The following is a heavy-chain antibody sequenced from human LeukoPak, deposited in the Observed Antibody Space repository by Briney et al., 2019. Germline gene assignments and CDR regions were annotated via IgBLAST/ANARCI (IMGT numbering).Heavy chain of an antibody. J-gene: IGHJ4*02. CDR3: ARDAAAGLYYFDY. D-gene: IGHD6-13*01. V-gene: IGHV1-18*01. CDR2: ISAYNGNT. Sequence: GPVKVSCKASGYTFTRYGITWVRQAPGQGLEWMGWISAYNGNTNYAQKLQGRVTMTTDTSTSTAYMELRSLRSDDTAVYYCARDAAAGLYYFDYWGQGTLVTVSS. CDR1: GYTFTRYG.